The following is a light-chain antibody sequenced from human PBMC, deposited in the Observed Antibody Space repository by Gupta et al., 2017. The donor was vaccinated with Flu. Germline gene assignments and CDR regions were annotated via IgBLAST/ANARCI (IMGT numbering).Light chain of an antibody. Sequence: DIQMTQSPSSVSAFVGDRVTITCRASQDIYRWLAWYQQKPGEAPKLLMVATSTLQSGVPSRFSGSGSGTDFALTISSLQAEDTGTYYCQQANSFPNTFGQGTRLEIK. CDR3: QQANSFPNT. J-gene: IGKJ5*01. V-gene: IGKV1-12*01. CDR1: QDIYRW. CDR2: ATS.